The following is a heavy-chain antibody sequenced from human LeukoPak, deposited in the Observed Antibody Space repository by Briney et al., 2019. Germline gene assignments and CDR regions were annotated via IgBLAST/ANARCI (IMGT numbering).Heavy chain of an antibody. V-gene: IGHV3-49*04. CDR3: ARGPIYLWLYYGMDV. CDR2: IRSQAYGGTE. D-gene: IGHD3-16*01. J-gene: IGHJ6*02. CDR1: GFTFRDHA. Sequence: GESLRLSCTASGFTFRDHAMTWVRQAPGKGLEWVSFIRSQAYGGTEEYAASVQGRFTISRDDSYSIAYLQMNSLKTEDTAVYYCARGPIYLWLYYGMDVWGQGTTVIVSS.